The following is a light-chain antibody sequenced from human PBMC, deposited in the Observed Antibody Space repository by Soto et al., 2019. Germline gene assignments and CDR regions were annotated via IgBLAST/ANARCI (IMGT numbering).Light chain of an antibody. Sequence: EIVLTQSPGTLSLSPGQRATLSCRASQSVSRSYLAWYQHKRGQAPRLLMFGTGSRATGIPDRFSGTGSGTDFTLIINRLEPEDFAVYYCQQYSSTPHTFGRGTKLEIK. V-gene: IGKV3-20*01. CDR3: QQYSSTPHT. CDR2: GTG. CDR1: QSVSRSY. J-gene: IGKJ2*01.